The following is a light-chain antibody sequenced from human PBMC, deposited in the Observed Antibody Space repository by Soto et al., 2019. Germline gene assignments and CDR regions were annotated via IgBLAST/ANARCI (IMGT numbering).Light chain of an antibody. V-gene: IGLV1-44*01. CDR1: NSNIASNT. Sequence: QSVLTQPPSASETPGQTVSISCSGSNSNIASNTVNWYQHLPGTAPKLLIHYNNQRPSGVPDRFSGSKSGTSASLAISGLQSEDESDYYCAAWDDTLKRYVFGTGTKLTVL. CDR2: YNN. J-gene: IGLJ1*01. CDR3: AAWDDTLKRYV.